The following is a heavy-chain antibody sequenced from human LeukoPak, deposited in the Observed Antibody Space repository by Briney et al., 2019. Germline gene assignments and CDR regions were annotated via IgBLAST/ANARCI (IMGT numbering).Heavy chain of an antibody. J-gene: IGHJ4*02. CDR1: GFTFSSYG. V-gene: IGHV3-30*18. Sequence: GGSLRLSCAASGFTFSSYGMHWVRQAPGKGLEWVAVISYDGSNKYYAGSVKGRFTISRDNSKNTLYLQMNSLRAEDTAVYYCAKDRYYDSSGPEDYWGQGTLVTVSS. CDR2: ISYDGSNK. D-gene: IGHD3-22*01. CDR3: AKDRYYDSSGPEDY.